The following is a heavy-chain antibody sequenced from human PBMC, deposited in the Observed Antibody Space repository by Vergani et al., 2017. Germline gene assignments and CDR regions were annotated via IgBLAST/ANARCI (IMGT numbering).Heavy chain of an antibody. CDR1: GYTFTGYY. V-gene: IGHV1-2*02. J-gene: IGHJ4*02. D-gene: IGHD3-22*01. CDR2: INHNSGGT. Sequence: QVQLVQSGAEVKKPGASVKVSCKASGYTFTGYYMHWVRQAPGQGLEWMGWINHNSGGTNYAQKFQGRVTMTRDTSISTAYMELSRLRSDDTAVYYCARAKYYYDSSGMFDCWGQGTLVTVS. CDR3: ARAKYYYDSSGMFDC.